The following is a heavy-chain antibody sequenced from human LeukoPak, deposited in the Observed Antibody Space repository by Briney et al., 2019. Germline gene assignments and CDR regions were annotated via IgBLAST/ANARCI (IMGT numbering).Heavy chain of an antibody. CDR3: AKAGYDILTGYYGSFDY. V-gene: IGHV3-23*01. J-gene: IGHJ4*02. D-gene: IGHD3-9*01. CDR2: ISGSGGST. CDR1: GFTFSSYW. Sequence: PGGSLRLSCAASGFTFSSYWMYWVRQAPGKGLEWVSAISGSGGSTYYADSVKGRFTISRDNSKNTLYLQMNSLRAEDTAVYYCAKAGYDILTGYYGSFDYWGQGTLVTVSS.